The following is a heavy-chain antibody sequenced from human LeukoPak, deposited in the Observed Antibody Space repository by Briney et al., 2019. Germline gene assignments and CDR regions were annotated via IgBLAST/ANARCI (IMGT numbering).Heavy chain of an antibody. CDR1: GGSLSGYY. D-gene: IGHD6-19*01. Sequence: SSETLSLTCAVYGGSLSGYYWSWIRQPPGKGLEWLGEINQSGGTNYNPSLKSRVSISVDTSKRQFSLKLSSVTAADTAVYYCARGWGRAVAGNFYWGRGTPVTVSS. V-gene: IGHV4-34*01. J-gene: IGHJ4*02. CDR2: INQSGGT. CDR3: ARGWGRAVAGNFY.